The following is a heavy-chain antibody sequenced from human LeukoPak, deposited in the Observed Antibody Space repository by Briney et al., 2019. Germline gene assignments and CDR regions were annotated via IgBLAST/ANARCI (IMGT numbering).Heavy chain of an antibody. J-gene: IGHJ5*02. CDR1: GGSISSYY. CDR2: IYYSGST. Sequence: SETLSLTCTVSGGSISSYYWSWIRQPPGKGLEWIGYIYYSGSTNYNPSLKSRVTISVDTSKNQFSLKLSSVTAADTAVYYCARLRRFDPWGQGTLVTVSS. V-gene: IGHV4-59*12. D-gene: IGHD3-16*01. CDR3: ARLRRFDP.